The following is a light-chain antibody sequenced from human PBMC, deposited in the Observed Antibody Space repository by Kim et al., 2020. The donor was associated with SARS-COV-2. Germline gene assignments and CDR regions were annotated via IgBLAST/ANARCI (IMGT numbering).Light chain of an antibody. CDR1: QDIDDD. V-gene: IGKV5-2*01. Sequence: DTTLAQSPGFMSATPGDKVNISSKASQDIDDDMSWFQQKPGEGAVLVIQEARSLVPGFPPRFSGCGSGTDLSLTINNIESEDAAYFFCLQHDDFPFTFGQGTKVDIK. CDR2: EAR. CDR3: LQHDDFPFT. J-gene: IGKJ2*01.